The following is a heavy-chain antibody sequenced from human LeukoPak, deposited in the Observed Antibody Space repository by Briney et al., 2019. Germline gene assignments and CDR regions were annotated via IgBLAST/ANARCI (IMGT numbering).Heavy chain of an antibody. Sequence: GGSLRLSCAASGFTFSSYGMHWVRQAPGKGLEWVAVIWYDGSNKYYADSVKGRFTISRDNSKNTLYLQMNSLRAKDTAVYYCAREGDHDAFDIWGQGTMVTVSS. V-gene: IGHV3-33*01. CDR1: GFTFSSYG. CDR2: IWYDGSNK. CDR3: AREGDHDAFDI. D-gene: IGHD3-16*01. J-gene: IGHJ3*02.